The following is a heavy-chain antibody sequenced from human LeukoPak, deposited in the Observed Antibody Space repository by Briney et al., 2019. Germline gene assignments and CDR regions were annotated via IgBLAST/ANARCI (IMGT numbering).Heavy chain of an antibody. J-gene: IGHJ3*02. Sequence: SETLSLTCAVYGGSFSGYYWSWIRQPPGKGLEWIGEINHSGSTNYNPSLKSRVTISVDTSKNQFSLKLSSVTAADTAVYYCARLPENDAFDIWGQGTKVTVSS. V-gene: IGHV4-34*01. CDR3: ARLPENDAFDI. CDR2: INHSGST. CDR1: GGSFSGYY.